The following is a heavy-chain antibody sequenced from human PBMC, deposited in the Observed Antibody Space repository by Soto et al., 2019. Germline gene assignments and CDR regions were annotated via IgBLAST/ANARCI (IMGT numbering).Heavy chain of an antibody. J-gene: IGHJ3*02. Sequence: EVQLVESGGGLAQPRGSLRLSCAASGFNLKTYWIHWLRLAPGEGLVWVSRINSDGSATTYADSVEGRFAISRDNAKNTLYLQMNSMRVEDTGVYYCARELPVVGKLSYGCDTWGQGTLVTVPS. CDR2: INSDGSAT. CDR1: GFNLKTYW. CDR3: ARELPVVGKLSYGCDT. D-gene: IGHD1-26*01. V-gene: IGHV3-74*01.